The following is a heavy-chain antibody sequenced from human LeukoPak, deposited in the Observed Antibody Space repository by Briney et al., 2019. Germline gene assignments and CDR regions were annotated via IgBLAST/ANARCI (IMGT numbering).Heavy chain of an antibody. CDR1: GGSFSGYY. J-gene: IGHJ6*03. Sequence: KLSETLSLTCAVYGGSFSGYYWSWIRQPPGKGLEWIGEINHSGSTNYNPSLKSRVTISVDTSKNQFSLKLSSVTAADTAVYYCARGNVPYYDFWSGYSYYYYYMDVWGKGTTVTVSS. D-gene: IGHD3-3*01. V-gene: IGHV4-34*01. CDR2: INHSGST. CDR3: ARGNVPYYDFWSGYSYYYYYMDV.